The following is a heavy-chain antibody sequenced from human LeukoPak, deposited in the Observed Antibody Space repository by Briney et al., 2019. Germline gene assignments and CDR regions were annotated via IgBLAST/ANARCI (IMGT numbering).Heavy chain of an antibody. Sequence: SETLSLTCTVSGGSISSYYWSWIRQPPGKGLEWIGYIYYSGYANYNPSLKSRVTISVDTSKNQFSLKLSSVTAADTAVYYCARERGSSFGRYYFDYWGQGTLVTVSS. CDR2: IYYSGYA. V-gene: IGHV4-59*01. D-gene: IGHD3-10*01. J-gene: IGHJ4*02. CDR1: GGSISSYY. CDR3: ARERGSSFGRYYFDY.